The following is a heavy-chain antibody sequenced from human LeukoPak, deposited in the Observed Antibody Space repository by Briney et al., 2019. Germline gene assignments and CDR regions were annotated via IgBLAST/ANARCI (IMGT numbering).Heavy chain of an antibody. CDR1: GYTFTSYG. D-gene: IGHD6-13*01. CDR3: ARDFDSFIAAAGLDAFDI. V-gene: IGHV1-18*01. CDR2: ISAYNGNT. Sequence: ASVRVSCKASGYTFTSYGISWVRQAPGQGLEWMGGISAYNGNTNYAQKLQGRVTMTTDTSTSTACMELRSLRSDDTAVYYCARDFDSFIAAAGLDAFDIWGQGTMVTVSS. J-gene: IGHJ3*02.